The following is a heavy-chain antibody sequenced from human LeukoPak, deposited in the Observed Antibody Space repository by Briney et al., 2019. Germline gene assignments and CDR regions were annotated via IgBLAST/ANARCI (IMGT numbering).Heavy chain of an antibody. V-gene: IGHV3-48*01. CDR3: AKDHSPAANWFDP. D-gene: IGHD2-2*01. CDR1: GFTFSSYS. CDR2: ISSSSSTI. Sequence: PGGSLRLSCAASGFTFSSYSMNWVRQAPGKGLEWVSYISSSSSTIYYADSVKGRFTISRDNAKNSLYLQMNSLRAEDTAVYYCAKDHSPAANWFDPWGQGTLVTVSS. J-gene: IGHJ5*02.